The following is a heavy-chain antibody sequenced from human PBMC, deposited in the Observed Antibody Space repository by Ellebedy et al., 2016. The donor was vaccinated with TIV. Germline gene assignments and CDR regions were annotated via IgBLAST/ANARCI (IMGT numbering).Heavy chain of an antibody. J-gene: IGHJ6*03. Sequence: ASVKVSCKASGYTFTSYYMHWVRQAPGQGLEWMGIINPSGGSTSYAQKFQGRVTMTTDTSTSTAYMELRSLRSDDTAAYYCARGGYDYHYYYMDVWGTGTTVTVSS. CDR3: ARGGYDYHYYYMDV. CDR1: GYTFTSYY. D-gene: IGHD5-12*01. V-gene: IGHV1-46*01. CDR2: INPSGGST.